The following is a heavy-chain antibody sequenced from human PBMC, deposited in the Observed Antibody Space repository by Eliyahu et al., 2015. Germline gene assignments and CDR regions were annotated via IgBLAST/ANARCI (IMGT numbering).Heavy chain of an antibody. CDR2: ISSSSNXI. D-gene: IGHD3-16*02. CDR1: GFTXSSXS. Sequence: EVQLVESGGGLVQPGGSLRLSXXAXGFTXSSXSMXWVRQAPGKGLEWVSYISSSSNXIYYADSVKGRFTISRDNAKNSLYLQMNSLRAEDTAVYYCASGVNYFDYWGQGTLVTVSS. V-gene: IGHV3-48*04. J-gene: IGHJ4*02. CDR3: ASGVNYFDY.